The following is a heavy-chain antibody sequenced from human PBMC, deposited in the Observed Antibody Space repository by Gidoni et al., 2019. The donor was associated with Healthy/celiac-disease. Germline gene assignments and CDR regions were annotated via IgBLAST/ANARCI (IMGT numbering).Heavy chain of an antibody. Sequence: QLQLQESGPGLVKPSETLSLTCTVSGGSISSSSYYWGWIRQPPGKGLEWIGSIYYSGSTYYNPSLKSRVTISVDTSKNQFSLKLSSVTAADTAVYYCASDIVVVVAGQGLGWDYWGQGTLVTVSS. V-gene: IGHV4-39*01. J-gene: IGHJ4*02. CDR3: ASDIVVVVAGQGLGWDY. CDR1: GGSISSSSYY. CDR2: IYYSGST. D-gene: IGHD2-15*01.